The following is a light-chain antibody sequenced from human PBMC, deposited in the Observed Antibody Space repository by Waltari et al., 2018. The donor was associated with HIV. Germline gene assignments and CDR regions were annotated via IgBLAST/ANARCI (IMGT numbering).Light chain of an antibody. CDR1: SPNIGRYT. J-gene: IGLJ3*02. V-gene: IGLV1-44*01. CDR2: SNN. Sequence: QSVLTQPPSASGTPGQRGTIPFSAISPNIGRYTVNWYQQLPGTAPKLLIYSNNQRPSGVPDRFSGSKSGTSASLAISGLQSEDEADYYCAAWDDSLNGWVFGGGTKLTVL. CDR3: AAWDDSLNGWV.